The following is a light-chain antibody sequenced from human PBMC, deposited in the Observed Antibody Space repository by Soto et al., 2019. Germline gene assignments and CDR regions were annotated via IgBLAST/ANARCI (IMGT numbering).Light chain of an antibody. CDR2: DAS. Sequence: EIVLTQSPATLSLSPGERATLSCRASQSVNTFLAWYQQKPGQAPRLLIYDASNMTTGIPARSSGGGSGTDFTLTISSPEPEDSALYDCQQRALWTPLTFGGGSKVEIK. J-gene: IGKJ4*01. CDR1: QSVNTF. V-gene: IGKV3-11*01. CDR3: QQRALWTPLT.